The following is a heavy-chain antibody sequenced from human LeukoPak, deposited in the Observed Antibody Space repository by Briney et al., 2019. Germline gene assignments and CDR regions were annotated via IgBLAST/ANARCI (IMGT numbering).Heavy chain of an antibody. Sequence: ASVKVSCKPSGYTSTGYYMHWVRQAPEQGLEWMGWINPNSGGTSYAQKFQGKVTMTRDTSISTAYMELSRLRSDDTAVYYCARDRTRTGYSSGWYHDYWGQGTLVTVS. CDR3: ARDRTRTGYSSGWYHDY. J-gene: IGHJ4*02. CDR1: GYTSTGYY. D-gene: IGHD6-19*01. V-gene: IGHV1-2*02. CDR2: INPNSGGT.